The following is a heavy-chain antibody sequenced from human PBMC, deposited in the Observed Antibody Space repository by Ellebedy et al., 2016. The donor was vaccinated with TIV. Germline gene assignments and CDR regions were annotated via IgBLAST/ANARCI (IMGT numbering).Heavy chain of an antibody. CDR1: GFTFSNYS. CDR3: ASGHRGISFGI. Sequence: PGGSLRLSCAASGFTFSNYSMNWVRQAPGKGLEWVSSITGSSSYMFYADSVKGRFTISRDNAKNSLYLQLNSLRAEETAVYYCASGHRGISFGIWGQGTMVTVSS. J-gene: IGHJ3*02. D-gene: IGHD3-16*01. V-gene: IGHV3-21*04. CDR2: ITGSSSYM.